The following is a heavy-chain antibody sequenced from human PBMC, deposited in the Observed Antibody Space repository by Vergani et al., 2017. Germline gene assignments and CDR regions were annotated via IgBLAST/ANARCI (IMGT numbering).Heavy chain of an antibody. CDR1: GFTFSTYA. J-gene: IGHJ4*02. Sequence: EVQLLESGGSLKQPGGSVRLSCAASGFTFSTYAMHWVRQVPGKGLEWVSALTGGGGSTYYADSFKGRFIISRDNSRDTLYLQMNSLRPEDTATYYCVKDAGSYENFFDSWCQGTLVTVSS. V-gene: IGHV3-23*01. D-gene: IGHD1-26*01. CDR3: VKDAGSYENFFDS. CDR2: LTGGGGST.